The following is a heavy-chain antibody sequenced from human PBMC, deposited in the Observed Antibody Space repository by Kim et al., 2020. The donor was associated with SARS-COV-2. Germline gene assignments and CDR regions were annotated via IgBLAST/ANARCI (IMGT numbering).Heavy chain of an antibody. Sequence: KFQGGVTITADESTSTAYMELSSLRSEDTAVYYCARGDGRDYYYYGMDVWGQGTTVTVSS. V-gene: IGHV1-69*01. CDR3: ARGDGRDYYYYGMDV. D-gene: IGHD2-15*01. J-gene: IGHJ6*02.